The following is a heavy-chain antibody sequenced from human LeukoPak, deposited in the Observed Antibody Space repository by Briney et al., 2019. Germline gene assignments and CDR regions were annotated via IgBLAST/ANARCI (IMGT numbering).Heavy chain of an antibody. CDR1: GFTFSNAW. CDR2: ISSSSSTI. V-gene: IGHV3-48*04. J-gene: IGHJ4*02. CDR3: ARDYLFGLGYYFDY. Sequence: GGSLRLSCAASGFTFSNAWMNWVRQAPGKGLEWVSYISSSSSTIYYADSVKGRFTISRDNAKNSLYLQMNSLRAEDTAVYYCARDYLFGLGYYFDYWGQGTLVTVSS. D-gene: IGHD3-10*02.